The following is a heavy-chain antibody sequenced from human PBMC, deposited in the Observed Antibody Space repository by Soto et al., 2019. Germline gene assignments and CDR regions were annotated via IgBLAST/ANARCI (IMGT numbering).Heavy chain of an antibody. CDR1: GFTFSNAW. CDR3: TTGDHYGDYVRDYYMDV. D-gene: IGHD4-17*01. CDR2: IKSKTDGGTT. J-gene: IGHJ6*03. V-gene: IGHV3-15*01. Sequence: EVQLVESGGGLVKPGGSLRLSCAASGFTFSNAWMSWVRQAPGKGLEWVGRIKSKTDGGTTDYAAPVKGRFTISRDDSKNTLYLQMNSLKTEDTAVYYCTTGDHYGDYVRDYYMDVWGKGTTVTVSS.